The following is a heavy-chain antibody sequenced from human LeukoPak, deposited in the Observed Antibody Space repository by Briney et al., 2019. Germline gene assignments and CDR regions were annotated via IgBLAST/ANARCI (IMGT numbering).Heavy chain of an antibody. D-gene: IGHD2-2*01. CDR2: IYYSGST. CDR1: GGSISSGGYY. J-gene: IGHJ4*02. CDR3: ARAPAGDPIDH. V-gene: IGHV4-31*03. Sequence: SETLSLTCTVSGGSISSGGYYWSWIRQHPGKGLEWIGYIYYSGSTYCNPSLKSRVTISVDTSKNQFSLKLSSVTAADTAVYYCARAPAGDPIDHWGQGTLVTVSS.